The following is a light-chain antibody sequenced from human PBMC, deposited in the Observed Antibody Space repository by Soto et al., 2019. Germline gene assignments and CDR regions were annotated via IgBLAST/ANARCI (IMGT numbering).Light chain of an antibody. J-gene: IGKJ1*01. Sequence: EIVLTQSPGTLSLSPGERATLFCRASQSIATSQLAWYQQKPGQAPRLLIGASTRATGIPDRLSDSGSGTDFTLSIRRLEHEDFAVYYCQQFAASPRTFAQGPTVQLK. CDR3: QQFAASPRT. V-gene: IGKV3-20*01. CDR2: GAS. CDR1: QSIATSQ.